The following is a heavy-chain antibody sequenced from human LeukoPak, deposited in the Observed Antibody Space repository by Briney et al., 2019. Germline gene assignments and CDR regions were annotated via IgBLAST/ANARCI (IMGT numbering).Heavy chain of an antibody. V-gene: IGHV4-39*02. J-gene: IGHJ2*01. Sequence: SETLSLTCTVSGGSISSSSYYWGWIRQPPGKGLEWIGIIYYSGSTYSNPSLKSRVTISVDTSKNQFSLKLSSVTAADTAVYYCARDRIAVPGTRGFFDLWGRGSLVTVSS. CDR1: GGSISSSSYY. CDR3: ARDRIAVPGTRGFFDL. D-gene: IGHD6-19*01. CDR2: IYYSGST.